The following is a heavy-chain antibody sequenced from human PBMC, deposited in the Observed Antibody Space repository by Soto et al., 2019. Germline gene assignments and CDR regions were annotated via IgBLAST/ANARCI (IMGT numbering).Heavy chain of an antibody. CDR3: ARALPYYYYGMDV. V-gene: IGHV3-11*06. Sequence: GGSLRLSCAASGFTFSYYYMSWIRQAPGKGLEWVSYISSSSSYTNYADSVKGRFTISRDNAKNSLYLQMNSLRAEDTAVYYCARALPYYYYGMDVWGQGTTVTVSS. CDR1: GFTFSYYY. CDR2: ISSSSSYT. J-gene: IGHJ6*02.